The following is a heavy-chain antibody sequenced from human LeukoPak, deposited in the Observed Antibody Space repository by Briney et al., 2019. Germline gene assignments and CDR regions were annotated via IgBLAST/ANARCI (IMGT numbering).Heavy chain of an antibody. D-gene: IGHD3-3*01. Sequence: ASMKVSCKASGYTFTGYYMHWVRQAPGQGLEWVGWINPNSGGTNYAQKFQGRVTMTRDTSISTAYMELSRLRSDDTAVYYCARGPFLEWLLYFDYWGQGTLVIVSS. CDR1: GYTFTGYY. CDR2: INPNSGGT. V-gene: IGHV1-2*02. CDR3: ARGPFLEWLLYFDY. J-gene: IGHJ4*02.